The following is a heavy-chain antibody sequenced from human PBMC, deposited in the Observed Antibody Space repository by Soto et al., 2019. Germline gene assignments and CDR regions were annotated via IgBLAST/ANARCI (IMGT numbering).Heavy chain of an antibody. V-gene: IGHV1-69*01. CDR1: GGTFSSYA. J-gene: IGHJ4*02. D-gene: IGHD3-16*01. CDR2: IIPIFGTA. Sequence: QVQLVQSGAEVKKPGSSVKVSCKASGGTFSSYAISWVRQAPGQGLEWMGGIIPIFGTANYAQKFQGRVTITAGESTSTAYMELSSLGSEDTVVYYCARVMITFGGVRGYYFDYWGQGTLVTVS. CDR3: ARVMITFGGVRGYYFDY.